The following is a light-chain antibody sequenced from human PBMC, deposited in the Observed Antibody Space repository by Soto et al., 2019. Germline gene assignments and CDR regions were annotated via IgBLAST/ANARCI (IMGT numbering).Light chain of an antibody. CDR1: QTVGRY. CDR2: DAS. CDR3: QQRRHWPIT. J-gene: IGKJ5*01. Sequence: EIVLTQSPATLSLSPGDRVTLSCRASQTVGRYLSWYQHSPGQGPRLLVYDASNRATGIPARFSGSGSETDFTLTISSLEPEYFAVYYCQQRRHWPITCGQGTRLEIK. V-gene: IGKV3-11*01.